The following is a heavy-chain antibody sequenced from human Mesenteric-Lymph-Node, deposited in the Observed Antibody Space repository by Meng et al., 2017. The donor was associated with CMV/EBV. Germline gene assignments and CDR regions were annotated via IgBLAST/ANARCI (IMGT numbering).Heavy chain of an antibody. CDR1: GGSFSGYY. CDR3: ARGSSYDILTGYFDY. V-gene: IGHV4-34*01. J-gene: IGHJ4*02. CDR2: INHSGST. D-gene: IGHD3-9*01. Sequence: QVQLHQWGAGLLKPSGTLSVPCAVYGGSFSGYYWNWIRQSPEKGLEWIGEINHSGSTTYNPSFTSRIIISVDTSTNQISLNMSSVTAADTAVYYCARGSSYDILTGYFDYWGQGALVTVSS.